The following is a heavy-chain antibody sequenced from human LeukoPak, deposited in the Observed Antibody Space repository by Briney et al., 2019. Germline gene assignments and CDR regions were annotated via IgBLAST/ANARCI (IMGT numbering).Heavy chain of an antibody. V-gene: IGHV4-34*01. D-gene: IGHD3-22*01. CDR2: INHSGST. CDR1: GGSFSGYY. Sequence: SETLSLTCAVRGGSFSGYYWSWIRQPPGKGLEWIGEINHSGSTNYNPSLKSRVTISVDTSKNQFSLKLSSVTAADTAVYYCARVFYYDSSGFYGMDVWGQGTTVTVSS. CDR3: ARVFYYDSSGFYGMDV. J-gene: IGHJ6*02.